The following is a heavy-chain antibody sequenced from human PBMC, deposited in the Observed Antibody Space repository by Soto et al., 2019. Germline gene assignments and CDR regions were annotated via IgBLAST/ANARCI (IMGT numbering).Heavy chain of an antibody. Sequence: GGSLRLSCAASGFTFSSYDMHWVRQATGKGLEWVSAIGTAGDPYYPGSVKGRFTISRENAKNSLYLQMNSLRAGDTAVYYCAKAGYSYGYGTTIPTGGFDIWGQGTMVTVSS. CDR3: AKAGYSYGYGTTIPTGGFDI. D-gene: IGHD5-18*01. V-gene: IGHV3-13*05. CDR2: IGTAGDP. J-gene: IGHJ3*02. CDR1: GFTFSSYD.